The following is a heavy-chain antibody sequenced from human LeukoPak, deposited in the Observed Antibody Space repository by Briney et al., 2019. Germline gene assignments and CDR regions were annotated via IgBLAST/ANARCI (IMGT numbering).Heavy chain of an antibody. CDR1: GGSFSGYY. D-gene: IGHD3-22*01. CDR3: VFRPPLGYYDSSGYSYDY. Sequence: SETLSLTCAVYGGSFSGYYWSWIRQPPGKGLEWIGEINHSGSTNYNPSLKGRVTISVDTSKNQFSLKLSSVTAADTAVYYCVFRPPLGYYDSSGYSYDYWGQGTLVTVSS. CDR2: INHSGST. J-gene: IGHJ4*02. V-gene: IGHV4-34*01.